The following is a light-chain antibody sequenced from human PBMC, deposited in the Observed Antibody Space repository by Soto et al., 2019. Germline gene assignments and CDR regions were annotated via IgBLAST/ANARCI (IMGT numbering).Light chain of an antibody. Sequence: EIVLPQSPGTLSLSPGERATLSCRASQSVSSSYLAWYQQKPGQAPRLLIYGASSRATGIPDRFSGSGSGTDFTLTISRLEPEDFAVYYCHESEVFGGGTKVEIK. CDR1: QSVSSSY. V-gene: IGKV3-20*01. CDR2: GAS. CDR3: HESEV. J-gene: IGKJ4*01.